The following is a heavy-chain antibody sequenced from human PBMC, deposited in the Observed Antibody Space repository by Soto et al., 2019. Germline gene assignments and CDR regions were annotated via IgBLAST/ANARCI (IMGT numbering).Heavy chain of an antibody. CDR3: TREVTSWGSGSYPPSYYYYGMDV. V-gene: IGHV3-49*03. J-gene: IGHJ6*02. CDR2: IRSKAYGGTT. D-gene: IGHD3-10*01. Sequence: GGSLRLSCTASGFTFGDYAMSWFRQAPGKGLEWVGFIRSKAYGGTTEYAASVKGRFTISRDDSKSIAYLQMNSLKTEDTAVYYCTREVTSWGSGSYPPSYYYYGMDVWGQGTTVTVSS. CDR1: GFTFGDYA.